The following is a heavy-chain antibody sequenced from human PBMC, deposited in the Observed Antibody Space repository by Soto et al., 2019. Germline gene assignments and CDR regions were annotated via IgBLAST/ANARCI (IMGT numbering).Heavy chain of an antibody. CDR3: ASPRRHSSWYEGVWYYYYGMDV. V-gene: IGHV4-39*01. CDR1: GGSISSSSYY. Sequence: QLQLQESGPGLVKPSETLSLTCTVSGGSISSSSYYWGWIRQPPGKGLEWIGSIYYSGSTYYNPSLKSRVTISVDTSKNQFSLKLSSVTAADTAVYYCASPRRHSSWYEGVWYYYYGMDVWGQGTTVTVSS. J-gene: IGHJ6*02. D-gene: IGHD6-13*01. CDR2: IYYSGST.